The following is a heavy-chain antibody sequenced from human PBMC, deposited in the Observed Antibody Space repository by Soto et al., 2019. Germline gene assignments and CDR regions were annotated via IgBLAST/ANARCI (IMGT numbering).Heavy chain of an antibody. CDR2: ISAYNGNT. Sequence: VSVKLYCNASGYTFSSYGISWVRQAPRQGLEWMGWISAYNGNTNYAQKLQGRVTMTTDTSTSTAYMELRSLRSDDTAVYYCARGATLRYFDWLPESYYFDYWGQGTLVTVSS. CDR1: GYTFSSYG. D-gene: IGHD3-9*01. J-gene: IGHJ4*02. V-gene: IGHV1-18*01. CDR3: ARGATLRYFDWLPESYYFDY.